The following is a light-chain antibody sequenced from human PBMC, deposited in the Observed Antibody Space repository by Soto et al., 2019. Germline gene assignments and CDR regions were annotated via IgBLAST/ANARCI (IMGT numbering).Light chain of an antibody. CDR2: GNT. CDR3: LSFDGSLSVL. J-gene: IGLJ2*01. V-gene: IGLV1-40*01. CDR1: SSNIGAGYD. Sequence: QSVLTQPPSVSGAPGQRVTISCTGSSSNIGAGYDVHWYQQLPGRAPKLLIYGNTNRPSGVPDRFSGSKSGTSASLAITGLLAEDEADYYCLSFDGSLSVLFGGGTKVTV.